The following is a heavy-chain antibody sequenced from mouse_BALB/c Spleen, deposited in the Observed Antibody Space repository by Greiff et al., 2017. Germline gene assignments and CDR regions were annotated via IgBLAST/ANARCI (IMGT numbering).Heavy chain of an antibody. J-gene: IGHJ1*01. CDR2: IRLKSNNYAT. Sequence: EVQGVESGGGLVQPGGSMKLSCVASGFTFSNYWMNWVRQSPEKGLEWVAEIRLKSNNYATHYAESVKGRFTISRDDSKSSVYLQMNNLRAEDTGIYYCTRRCYGKDWYFDVWGAGTTVTVSS. D-gene: IGHD2-1*01. CDR3: TRRCYGKDWYFDV. V-gene: IGHV6-6*02. CDR1: GFTFSNYW.